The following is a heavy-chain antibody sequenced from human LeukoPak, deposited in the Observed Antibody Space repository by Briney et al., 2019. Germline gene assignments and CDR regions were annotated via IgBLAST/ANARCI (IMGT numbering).Heavy chain of an antibody. CDR1: GFTFSSYA. Sequence: GGSLRLSCAASGFTFSSYAMSWVRQAPGKGLEWVSAISGSGGSTYYADSVKGRFTISRDNSKNTLYLQMNSLRAEDTAVYYCAKDLRGIPYGAHNWFDPWGQGTLVTVSS. V-gene: IGHV3-23*01. D-gene: IGHD4/OR15-4a*01. J-gene: IGHJ5*02. CDR2: ISGSGGST. CDR3: AKDLRGIPYGAHNWFDP.